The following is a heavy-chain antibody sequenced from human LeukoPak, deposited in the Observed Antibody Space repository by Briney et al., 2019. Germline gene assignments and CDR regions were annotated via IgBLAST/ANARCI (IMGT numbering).Heavy chain of an antibody. J-gene: IGHJ4*02. Sequence: ASVKVSCKASGYTFTDYGITWVRQAPGQGLEWMGWISAYNGKTNYAQKYHDRVTLTTDTSTNTAYMELRSLRSDDTAVYYCARDRPKITFGGTTEFWGQGTRVTVSS. CDR2: ISAYNGKT. CDR1: GYTFTDYG. CDR3: ARDRPKITFGGTTEF. V-gene: IGHV1-18*01. D-gene: IGHD3-16*01.